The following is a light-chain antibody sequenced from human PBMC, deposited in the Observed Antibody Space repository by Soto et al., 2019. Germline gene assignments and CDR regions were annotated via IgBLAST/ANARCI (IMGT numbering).Light chain of an antibody. J-gene: IGKJ4*01. V-gene: IGKV3-20*01. CDR1: QSVSSTY. CDR3: QQYGSSPKLT. Sequence: EIVLTPSPGTPSLSPGERATLSCRASQSVSSTYLAWYQQKPGQAPRLLIYGASSRATGIPDRFSGSGSGTDFTLTISRLEPEDFAVYYCQQYGSSPKLTFGGGTKVDXK. CDR2: GAS.